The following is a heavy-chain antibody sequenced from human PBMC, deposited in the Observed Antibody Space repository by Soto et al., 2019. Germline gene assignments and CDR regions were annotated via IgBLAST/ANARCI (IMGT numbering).Heavy chain of an antibody. V-gene: IGHV4-59*08. D-gene: IGHD5-12*01. J-gene: IGHJ5*02. CDR2: IYYSGST. CDR3: ARHSRGWLQSTGWFDP. CDR1: ACSISSYY. Sequence: SDTLSLTFTFPACSISSYYCTWIRPAPLKGLEWIGYIYYSGSTNYNPSLKSRVTISVDTSKNQFSLKLSSVTAADTAVYYCARHSRGWLQSTGWFDPWGQGTLVTVSS.